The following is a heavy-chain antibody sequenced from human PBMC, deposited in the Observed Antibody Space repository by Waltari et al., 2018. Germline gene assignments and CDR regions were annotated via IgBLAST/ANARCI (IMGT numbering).Heavy chain of an antibody. Sequence: QVQLKESGPGLLMPSGTLSLTCGVSGASISSDHWWAWVRQSPGKGLEWIGEIYHTGPTNYNPSLKSRLTMLVDKSANQFSLQLTSVTAADTGVYYCARVVFTADYYFDYWGQGTPVTVSS. J-gene: IGHJ4*02. D-gene: IGHD2-21*02. CDR1: GASISSDHW. V-gene: IGHV4-4*02. CDR3: ARVVFTADYYFDY. CDR2: IYHTGPT.